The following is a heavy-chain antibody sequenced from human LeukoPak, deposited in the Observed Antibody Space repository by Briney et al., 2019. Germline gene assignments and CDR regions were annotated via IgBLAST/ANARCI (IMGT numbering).Heavy chain of an antibody. CDR1: GFTFSSYA. CDR3: AKDYYYDGSGYYLLGYYYYGMDV. CDR2: ISGSGGST. V-gene: IGHV3-23*01. Sequence: GGSLRLSCAASGFTFSSYAMSWVRQAPGKGLEWVSAISGSGGSTYYADSVKGRFTISRDNSKNTLYLQMNSLRAEDTAVYYCAKDYYYDGSGYYLLGYYYYGMDVWGQGTTVTVSS. D-gene: IGHD3-22*01. J-gene: IGHJ6*02.